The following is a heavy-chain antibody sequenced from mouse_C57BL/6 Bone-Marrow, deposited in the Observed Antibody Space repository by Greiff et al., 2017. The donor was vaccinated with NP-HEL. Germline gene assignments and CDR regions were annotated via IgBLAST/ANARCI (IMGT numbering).Heavy chain of an antibody. CDR1: GFTFSSYG. D-gene: IGHD2-3*01. CDR3: ARHHDGYLYWYFDV. CDR2: ISSGGSYT. V-gene: IGHV5-6*01. J-gene: IGHJ1*03. Sequence: EVQLQESGGDLVKPGGSLKLSCAASGFTFSSYGMSWVRQTPDKRLEWVATISSGGSYTYYPDSVKGRFTISRDNAKNTLYLQMSSLKSEDTAMYYCARHHDGYLYWYFDVWGTGTTVTVSS.